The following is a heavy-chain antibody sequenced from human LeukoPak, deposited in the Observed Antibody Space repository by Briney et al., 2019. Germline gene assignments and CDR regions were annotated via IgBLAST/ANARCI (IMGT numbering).Heavy chain of an antibody. V-gene: IGHV1-69*04. CDR2: IIPILGIA. Sequence: GASVKVSCKASGYTFTSYGISWVRQAPGQGLEWMGRIIPILGIANYAQKFQGRVTITADKSTSTAYMELSSLRSEDTAVYYCARVSITMVRGVVYYYGMDVWGQGTTVTVSS. D-gene: IGHD3-10*01. J-gene: IGHJ6*02. CDR1: GYTFTSYG. CDR3: ARVSITMVRGVVYYYGMDV.